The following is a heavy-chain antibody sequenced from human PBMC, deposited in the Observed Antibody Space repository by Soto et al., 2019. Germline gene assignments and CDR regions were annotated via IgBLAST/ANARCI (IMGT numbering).Heavy chain of an antibody. V-gene: IGHV3-23*01. CDR1: GFTFSSYA. CDR3: AKVSAIRVVITTFDY. Sequence: TGGSLRLSCAASGFTFSSYAMSWVRQAPGKGLEWVSAISGSGGSTYYADSVKGRFTISRDNSKNTLYLQMNSLRAEDMAVYYCAKVSAIRVVITTFDYWGQGTLVTVSS. D-gene: IGHD3-22*01. CDR2: ISGSGGST. J-gene: IGHJ4*02.